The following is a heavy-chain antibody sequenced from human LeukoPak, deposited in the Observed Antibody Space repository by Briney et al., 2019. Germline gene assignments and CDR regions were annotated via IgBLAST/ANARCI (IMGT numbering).Heavy chain of an antibody. J-gene: IGHJ2*01. V-gene: IGHV4-39*01. D-gene: IGHD3-22*01. CDR2: IYYTRST. Sequence: SETLSLTCTVSGGPISSTNFYWGWIRQPPGKGLEWIGSIYYTRSTYYNPSLKSRVTISVDTSKNQFSLKLTSVTAADTAVYYCARGVTMIVVVIHDWYFDLWGRGTLVTVSS. CDR1: GGPISSTNFY. CDR3: ARGVTMIVVVIHDWYFDL.